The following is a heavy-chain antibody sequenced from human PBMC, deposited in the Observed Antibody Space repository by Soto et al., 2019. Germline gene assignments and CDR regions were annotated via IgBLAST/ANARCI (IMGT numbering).Heavy chain of an antibody. CDR2: INHSGST. J-gene: IGHJ3*02. CDR3: ARALRGTWDTFDI. D-gene: IGHD3-16*01. Sequence: WETLSLTCAVYGGSFSGYYWSWIRQPPGKGLEWIGEINHSGSTNYNPSLKSRVTISVDTSKNQFSLKLSSVTAADTAVYYCARALRGTWDTFDIWGQGTMVTVSS. CDR1: GGSFSGYY. V-gene: IGHV4-34*01.